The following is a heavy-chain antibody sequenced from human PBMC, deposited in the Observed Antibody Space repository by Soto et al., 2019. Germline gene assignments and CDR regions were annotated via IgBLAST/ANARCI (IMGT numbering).Heavy chain of an antibody. J-gene: IGHJ6*02. CDR2: ISAYNSNI. V-gene: IGHV1-18*04. CDR3: AKGPGGAPYYYYGLDV. CDR1: DYTFTSYG. Sequence: GASVKVSCKASDYTFTSYGISWVRQAPGQGLEWMGWISAYNSNIQYVQKLQGRVTMTTDTSTSTAFMELTNLRSDDTAVYYCAKGPGGAPYYYYGLDVWGQGTTVTVSS. D-gene: IGHD3-10*01.